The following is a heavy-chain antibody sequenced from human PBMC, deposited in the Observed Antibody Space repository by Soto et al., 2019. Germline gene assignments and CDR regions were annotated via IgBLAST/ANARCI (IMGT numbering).Heavy chain of an antibody. CDR2: IFSSGST. CDR1: GGSFTDYS. D-gene: IGHD2-21*02. CDR3: ARDQGVVVTADNWFDP. Sequence: QVQLQESGPGLVKPSETLSLTCTVSGGSFTDYSWVWIRQPAGKGLEWMGRIFSSGSTNYNPSLKGRITMSLDTSKKQFSLKLNSATATDTAVYFCARDQGVVVTADNWFDPWGQGILVTVSS. J-gene: IGHJ5*02. V-gene: IGHV4-4*07.